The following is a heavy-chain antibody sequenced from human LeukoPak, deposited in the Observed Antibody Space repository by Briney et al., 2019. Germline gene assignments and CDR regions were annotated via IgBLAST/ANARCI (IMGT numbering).Heavy chain of an antibody. CDR1: GGSISSYY. D-gene: IGHD3-16*02. V-gene: IGHV4-59*08. CDR2: IYYSGST. CDR3: ARPVSLGSYWYFDL. J-gene: IGHJ2*01. Sequence: SETLSLTCTVSGGSISSYYWSWIRQPPGKGLEWIGYIYYSGSTNYNPSLKSRVTISVDTSKNQFSLKLSSVTAADTAVYYCARPVSLGSYWYFDLWGRGTLVTVSS.